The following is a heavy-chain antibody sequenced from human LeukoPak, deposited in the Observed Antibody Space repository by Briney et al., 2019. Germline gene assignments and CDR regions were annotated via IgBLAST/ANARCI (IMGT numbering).Heavy chain of an antibody. Sequence: SETLSLTCTVSGGSISSSTYYWGWIRQPPGKGLEWIGSMYYSGSTYYNASLKSRVTISVDTSKNQFSLKLSSVAAADTAVYYCARGTGAIDYWGQGTLVTVSS. V-gene: IGHV4-39*07. CDR3: ARGTGAIDY. CDR2: MYYSGST. J-gene: IGHJ4*02. D-gene: IGHD3/OR15-3a*01. CDR1: GGSISSSTYY.